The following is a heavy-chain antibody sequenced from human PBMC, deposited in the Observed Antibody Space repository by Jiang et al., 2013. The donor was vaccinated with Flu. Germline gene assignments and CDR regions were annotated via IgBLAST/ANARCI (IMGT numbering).Heavy chain of an antibody. CDR3: ARGRGYSYVYDI. Sequence: LKSRVTISVDTSKNQFSLKLSSVTAADTAVYYCARGRGYSYVYDIWGQGTMVTVSS. D-gene: IGHD5-18*01. J-gene: IGHJ3*02. V-gene: IGHV4-30-2*04.